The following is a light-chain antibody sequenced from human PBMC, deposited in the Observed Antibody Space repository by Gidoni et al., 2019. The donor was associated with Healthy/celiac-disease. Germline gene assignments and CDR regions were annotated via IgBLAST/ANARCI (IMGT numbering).Light chain of an antibody. CDR3: QQYNNWPPST. J-gene: IGKJ2*01. V-gene: IGKV3-15*01. CDR1: QSVSSN. CDR2: GAS. Sequence: EIVMTQSPATLSVSQGERATLSCRASQSVSSNLAWYQQKPGQAPRLLIYGASRATGIQARFSGSGSGTEFTLTISSLQSEDFAVYYCQQYNNWPPSTFGQGTKLEIK.